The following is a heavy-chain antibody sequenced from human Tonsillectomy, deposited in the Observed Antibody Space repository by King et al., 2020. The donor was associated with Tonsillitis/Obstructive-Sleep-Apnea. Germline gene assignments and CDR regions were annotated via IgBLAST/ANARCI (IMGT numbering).Heavy chain of an antibody. V-gene: IGHV4-59*01. J-gene: IGHJ4*02. CDR3: ARTDGGDFDY. CDR2: IYYSGST. Sequence: QLQESGPGLVKPSETLSLTCTVSGGSISSYYWSWIRQPPGKGLEWIGYIYYSGSTNYNPSLKSRVTISVDTSKNPFSLKLSSVTAADTALYYCARTDGGDFDYWGQGTLVTVSS. CDR1: GGSISSYY.